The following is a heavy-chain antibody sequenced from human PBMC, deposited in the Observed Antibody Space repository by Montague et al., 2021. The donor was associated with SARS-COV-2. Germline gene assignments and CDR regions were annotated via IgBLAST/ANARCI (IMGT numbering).Heavy chain of an antibody. J-gene: IGHJ6*02. V-gene: IGHV4-4*07. CDR1: GGSISSYY. CDR2: IYTSGGT. CDR3: ARDLIVYDYVWGSYRPYGMDV. D-gene: IGHD3-16*02. Sequence: SETLSLTCTVSGGSISSYYWSWIRQPAGKGLEWIGRIYTSGGTNCNPSLKSRVTMSVDTSKNQFSLKLSSVTAADTAVYYCARDLIVYDYVWGSYRPYGMDVWGQGTTVTVSS.